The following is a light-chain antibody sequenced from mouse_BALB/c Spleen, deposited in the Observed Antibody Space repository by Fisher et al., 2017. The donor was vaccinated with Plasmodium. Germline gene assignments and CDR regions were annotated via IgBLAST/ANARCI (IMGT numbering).Light chain of an antibody. J-gene: IGKJ5*01. CDR3: QQSNSWPLT. V-gene: IGKV5-43*01. CDR2: YTS. CDR1: QSINNN. Sequence: DIVITQTPATLSVTPGDSVSLSCRASQSINNNLHWYQQKSHESPRLLINYTSQSISGIPSRFSGSGSGTDFTLSINRVETEDFGMYFCQQSNSWPLTFGAGTKLELK.